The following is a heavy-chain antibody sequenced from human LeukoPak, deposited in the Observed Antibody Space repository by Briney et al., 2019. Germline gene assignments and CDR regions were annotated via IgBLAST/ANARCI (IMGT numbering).Heavy chain of an antibody. CDR3: ARESETSGWYDY. D-gene: IGHD6-19*01. CDR2: ISGDGGST. V-gene: IGHV3-43*02. J-gene: IGHJ4*02. CDR1: GFIFDIYA. Sequence: GGSLRLSCAAPGFIFDIYAMHWVRQSPGKGLVWVSLISGDGGSTFYADSVRGRFTISRDNTRKSLSLQMSSLRSEETALYYCARESETSGWYDYWGQGTLVTVSS.